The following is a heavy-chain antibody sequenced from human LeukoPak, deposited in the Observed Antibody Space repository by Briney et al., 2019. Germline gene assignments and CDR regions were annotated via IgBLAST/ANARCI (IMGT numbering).Heavy chain of an antibody. Sequence: GGSLRLSCAASGFTFSSYGMHWVRQAPGKGLEWVAVISYDGSNKYYADSVKGRFTISRDNSKSTLYLQMNSLRAEDAAVYYCAKDNLPNYYDSSGYYPDDAFDIWGQGTMVTVSS. CDR3: AKDNLPNYYDSSGYYPDDAFDI. V-gene: IGHV3-30*18. CDR2: ISYDGSNK. J-gene: IGHJ3*02. D-gene: IGHD3-22*01. CDR1: GFTFSSYG.